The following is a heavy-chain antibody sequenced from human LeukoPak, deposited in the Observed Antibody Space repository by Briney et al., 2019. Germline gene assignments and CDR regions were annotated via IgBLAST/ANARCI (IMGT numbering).Heavy chain of an antibody. Sequence: PGGSLRLSCAASGFTFNSYAMNWVRQAPGKGLGWFSAISGSGGSTYYADSVKGRFTISRDNSKNTLYLQMNSLRGEDTAVYYCAKDLGLKYYDILTGYSPQWGDAFDIWGQGTMVTVSS. D-gene: IGHD3-9*01. CDR2: ISGSGGST. CDR1: GFTFNSYA. CDR3: AKDLGLKYYDILTGYSPQWGDAFDI. J-gene: IGHJ3*02. V-gene: IGHV3-23*01.